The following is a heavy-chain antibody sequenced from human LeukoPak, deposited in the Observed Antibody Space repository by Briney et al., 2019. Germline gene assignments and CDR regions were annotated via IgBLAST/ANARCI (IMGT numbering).Heavy chain of an antibody. CDR1: GFPFSDHY. J-gene: IGHJ4*02. CDR3: ARGYYSSSRFDS. D-gene: IGHD6-13*01. CDR2: VNSDGSTT. Sequence: PGGSLRLSCAASGFPFSDHYMDWVRQAPGKGLVWVSRVNSDGSTTNYADSVKGRFTISRDNAENTLYMRMNSLRPEDTAVYYCARGYYSSSRFDSWGQGTLVTVSS. V-gene: IGHV3-74*01.